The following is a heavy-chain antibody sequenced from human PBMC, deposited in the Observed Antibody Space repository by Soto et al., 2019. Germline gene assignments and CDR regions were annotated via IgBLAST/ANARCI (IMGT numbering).Heavy chain of an antibody. CDR3: AGRYCSGGSCYNFDY. CDR2: ISGSGGST. D-gene: IGHD2-15*01. Sequence: EVQLLESGGGLVQPGGSLRLSCAASGFTFSSYAMSWVRQAPGKGLEWVSAISGSGGSTYYADSVKGRFTISRDNSKNTLYLQMNSLRAEDTAVYYCAGRYCSGGSCYNFDYWGKGTLVTVSS. V-gene: IGHV3-23*01. J-gene: IGHJ4*02. CDR1: GFTFSSYA.